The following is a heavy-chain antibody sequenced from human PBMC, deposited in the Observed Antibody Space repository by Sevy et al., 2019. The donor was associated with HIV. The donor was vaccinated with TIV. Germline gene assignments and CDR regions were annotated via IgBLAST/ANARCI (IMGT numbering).Heavy chain of an antibody. CDR1: GFTFSSYA. J-gene: IGHJ4*01. CDR2: ISGSGGTK. D-gene: IGHD3-9*01. Sequence: GGSLRLSCAASGFTFSSYAMSWVRQAPGKGLEWVSAISGSGGTKYYADSVKGRFTFSRDNSKNTLYLQMNSLTAEATAVYYCAKFFTGVTPCYFDFWGHGTLVTVSS. V-gene: IGHV3-23*01. CDR3: AKFFTGVTPCYFDF.